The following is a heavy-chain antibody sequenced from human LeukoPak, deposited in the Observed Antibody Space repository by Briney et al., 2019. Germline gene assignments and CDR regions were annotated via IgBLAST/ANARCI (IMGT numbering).Heavy chain of an antibody. CDR3: ARVSAYGDYEVRAFDI. CDR1: GGSISSYY. CDR2: IYSSGTA. J-gene: IGHJ3*02. V-gene: IGHV4-59*01. D-gene: IGHD4-17*01. Sequence: SETLSLTCTVSGGSISSYYWTWIRQPPGRGLEWIGYIYSSGTASYNPSLKSRVTISVDTSKNQFSLKLSSVTAADTAVYYCARVSAYGDYEVRAFDIWGQGTMVTVSS.